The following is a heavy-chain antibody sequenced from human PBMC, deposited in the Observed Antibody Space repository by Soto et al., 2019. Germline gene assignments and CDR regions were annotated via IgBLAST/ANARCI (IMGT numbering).Heavy chain of an antibody. CDR1: GFTVSSNY. D-gene: IGHD2-15*01. V-gene: IGHV3-66*04. CDR3: ARQPHPPPCSGGSCYWFDP. CDR2: LYSGGDT. J-gene: IGHJ5*02. Sequence: EVQLVESGGGLVQPGGSLRLSCAVSGFTVSSNYMSWVRQAPGKGLEWVSVLYSGGDTYYADSVKGRFTISRDNFKNTLYLQMNSLRGEDTAVYYCARQPHPPPCSGGSCYWFDPWGQGTLVTVSS.